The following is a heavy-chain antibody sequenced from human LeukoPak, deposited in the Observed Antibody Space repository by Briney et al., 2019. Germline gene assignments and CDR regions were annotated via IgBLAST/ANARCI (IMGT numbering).Heavy chain of an antibody. Sequence: SVKVSCKASGGTFSSYTISWVRQAPGQGLEWMGGIIPIFGTANYAQKFQGRVTITTDESTSTAYMELSSLRSEDTAVYYCARQGVGATRERYFDYWGQGTLVTVSS. J-gene: IGHJ4*02. CDR2: IIPIFGTA. CDR3: ARQGVGATRERYFDY. V-gene: IGHV1-69*05. D-gene: IGHD1-26*01. CDR1: GGTFSSYT.